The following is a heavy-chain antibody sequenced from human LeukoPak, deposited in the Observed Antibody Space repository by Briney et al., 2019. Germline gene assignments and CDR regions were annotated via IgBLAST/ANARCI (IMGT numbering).Heavy chain of an antibody. Sequence: ASVKVSCKASGYTFTGYYMHWVRQAPGQGLEWMGWINPNSGGTNYAQKFQGRVTMTRDTSISTAYMELSRLRSDDTAVYYCARSSSWLYDWFDPWGQGTLVTVSS. CDR1: GYTFTGYY. CDR3: ARSSSWLYDWFDP. J-gene: IGHJ5*02. CDR2: INPNSGGT. D-gene: IGHD6-13*01. V-gene: IGHV1-2*02.